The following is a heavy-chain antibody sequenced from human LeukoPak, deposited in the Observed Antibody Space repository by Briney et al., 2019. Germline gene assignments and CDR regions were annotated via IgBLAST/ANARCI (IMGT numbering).Heavy chain of an antibody. CDR1: GFTFSSYW. J-gene: IGHJ4*02. V-gene: IGHV3-7*01. Sequence: GGSLRLSCVASGFTFSSYWMSWVRQAPGKGLEWVANIKEAGSEKYYVDSAKGRFTISRDNAKNSLYLQMNSLRAEDTAVYYCAREGARFCSSARCYLNYWGQGTLVTVSS. D-gene: IGHD2-2*01. CDR2: IKEAGSEK. CDR3: AREGARFCSSARCYLNY.